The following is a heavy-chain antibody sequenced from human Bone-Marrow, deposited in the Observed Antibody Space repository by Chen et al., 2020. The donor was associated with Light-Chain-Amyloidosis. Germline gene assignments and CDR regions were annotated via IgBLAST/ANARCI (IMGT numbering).Heavy chain of an antibody. D-gene: IGHD1-26*01. J-gene: IGHJ4*02. CDR1: GLTFDNFG. Sequence: EVQLVESGGGVARPGGSLRLSCAASGLTFDNFGMNWVRQGPGKGLEWVSGISWNGGRTVYSESVKGRFTISRDNAKNSLYLQMNSLRPEDTAFYYCVRAAEGGTYLEGIDHWGQGTLVTVSP. CDR2: ISWNGGRT. CDR3: VRAAEGGTYLEGIDH. V-gene: IGHV3-20*04.